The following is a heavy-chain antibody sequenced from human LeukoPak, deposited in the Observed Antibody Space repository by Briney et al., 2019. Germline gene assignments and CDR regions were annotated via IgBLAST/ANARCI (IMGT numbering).Heavy chain of an antibody. J-gene: IGHJ4*02. D-gene: IGHD3-9*01. CDR2: INAGNGNT. CDR1: GYTFTSYA. CDR3: ARLYDYDILTGYPYYFDY. V-gene: IGHV1-3*01. Sequence: ASVKVSCTASGYTFTSYAMHWVRQAPGQRLEWMGWINAGNGNTKYSQKFQGRVTITRDTSASTAYMELSSLRSEDTAVYYCARLYDYDILTGYPYYFDYWGQGTLVTVSS.